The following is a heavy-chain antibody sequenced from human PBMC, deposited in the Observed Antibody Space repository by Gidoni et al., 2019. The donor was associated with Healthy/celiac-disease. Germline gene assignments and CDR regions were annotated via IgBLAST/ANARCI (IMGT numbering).Heavy chain of an antibody. J-gene: IGHJ4*02. CDR1: GFSLSNARMG. CDR2: IFSNDEK. D-gene: IGHD3-10*01. Sequence: QVTLKESGPVLVKPTETLTLTCTVSGFSLSNARMGVSWIRQPPGKAPEWLAHIFSNDEKSYSTSLKSRLTISKDTSKSQVVLTMTNMDPVDTATYYCARTLQVQGVIGAFDYWGQGTLVTVSS. CDR3: ARTLQVQGVIGAFDY. V-gene: IGHV2-26*01.